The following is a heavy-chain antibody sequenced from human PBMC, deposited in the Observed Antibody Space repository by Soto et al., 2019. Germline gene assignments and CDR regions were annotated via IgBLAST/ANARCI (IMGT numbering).Heavy chain of an antibody. CDR1: GYSITNVNW. J-gene: IGHJ3*02. CDR3: ARSPYADALDI. V-gene: IGHV4-28*01. D-gene: IGHD2-2*01. CDR2: IFHSGTT. Sequence: QVQLQESGPGLVKPSDTLSLTCAVSGYSITNVNWWAWIRQPPGKGLEWMGYIFHSGTTHYNPSLKSRVTMSVDTSKNQFSLRVDSLTAEDTAVYYCARSPYADALDIWGQGTMVTVSS.